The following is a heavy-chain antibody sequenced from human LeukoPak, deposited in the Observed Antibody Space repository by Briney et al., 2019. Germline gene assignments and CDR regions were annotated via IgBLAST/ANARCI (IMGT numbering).Heavy chain of an antibody. CDR2: IYYSGNT. D-gene: IGHD2/OR15-2a*01. CDR3: ARSMADAFDI. J-gene: IGHJ3*02. Sequence: PSETLSLTCTVSGDSISTSNSYWGWIRQPPGKGLEWIGSIYYSGNTYYNASLKSRVTISVDTSKNQFSLKLSSVTAADTAVYYCARSMADAFDIWGQGTMVTVSS. CDR1: GDSISTSNSY. V-gene: IGHV4-39*01.